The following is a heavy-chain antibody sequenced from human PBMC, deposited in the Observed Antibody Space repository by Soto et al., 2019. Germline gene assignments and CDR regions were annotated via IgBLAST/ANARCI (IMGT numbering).Heavy chain of an antibody. D-gene: IGHD2-15*01. CDR3: ARVRSGGSGYFDY. CDR1: GFTFSIYS. V-gene: IGHV3-21*01. Sequence: PGGSLRLSCAASGFTFSIYSMNWVRQAPGKGLEWVASTSDSSHYIYYADSVKGRFTVSRGNAKSSLYLQMDSLRAEDTAVYYCARVRSGGSGYFDYWGQGTLVTVSS. J-gene: IGHJ4*02. CDR2: TSDSSHYI.